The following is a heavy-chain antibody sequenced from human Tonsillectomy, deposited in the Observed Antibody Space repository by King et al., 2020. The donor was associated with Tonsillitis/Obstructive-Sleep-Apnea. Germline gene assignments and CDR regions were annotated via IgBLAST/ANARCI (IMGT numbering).Heavy chain of an antibody. D-gene: IGHD2-15*01. CDR3: AKEEGYCSGGSCYSAYFQH. V-gene: IGHV3-30*18. Sequence: VQLVEPGGGVVQPGRSLRLSCAASGFPLSFYGMHWVRQAPGKGLEWVAVISFDGSNKYYTDSVKGRFTISRDNSKNTLYLQMNSLRAEDTAVYYCAKEEGYCSGGSCYSAYFQHWGQGTLVTVSS. CDR1: GFPLSFYG. CDR2: ISFDGSNK. J-gene: IGHJ1*01.